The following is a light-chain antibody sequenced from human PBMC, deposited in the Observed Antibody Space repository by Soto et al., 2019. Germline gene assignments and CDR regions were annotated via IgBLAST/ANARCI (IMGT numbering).Light chain of an antibody. CDR2: GTS. J-gene: IGKJ1*01. V-gene: IGKV3-20*01. CDR3: QQSYSTPRT. Sequence: EILLTQSPGTLSLSPGERATLSCRASQRVSSTYLAWYQQKPGQAPRLLIYGTSSRATGIPTRFSGSGSGTDFTLTISSLQSEDFAVYYCQQSYSTPRTFGQGTKVDIK. CDR1: QRVSSTY.